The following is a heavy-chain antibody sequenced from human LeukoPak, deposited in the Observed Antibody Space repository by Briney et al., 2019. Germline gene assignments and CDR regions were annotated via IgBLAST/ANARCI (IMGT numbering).Heavy chain of an antibody. CDR1: GFTFDDYA. V-gene: IGHV3-9*01. D-gene: IGHD6-19*01. J-gene: IGHJ4*02. CDR3: ARDRYSSGRRGYYFDY. Sequence: QSGGSLRLSCAASGFTFDDYAMHWVRQAPGKGLEWVSRISWNSGSIGYADSVKGRFTISRDNAKNSLYLQMNSLRAEDTAVYYCARDRYSSGRRGYYFDYWGQGTLVTVSS. CDR2: ISWNSGSI.